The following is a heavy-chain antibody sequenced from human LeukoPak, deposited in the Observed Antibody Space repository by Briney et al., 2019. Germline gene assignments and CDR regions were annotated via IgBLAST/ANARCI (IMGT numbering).Heavy chain of an antibody. CDR1: GFTFSSYT. D-gene: IGHD5-24*01. Sequence: GGSLRLSCAVSGFTFSSYTMHWVRQAPGKGLEWVAFISYDGSRKYYADSVKGRFTISRDNSKNTLFLQMNSLRAEDTAVYYCAKADGSWTYDPWGQGTLVTVSS. CDR2: ISYDGSRK. V-gene: IGHV3-30-3*01. J-gene: IGHJ5*02. CDR3: AKADGSWTYDP.